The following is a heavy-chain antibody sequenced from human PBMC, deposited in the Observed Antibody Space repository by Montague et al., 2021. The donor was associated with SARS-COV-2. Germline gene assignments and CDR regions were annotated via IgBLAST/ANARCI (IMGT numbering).Heavy chain of an antibody. CDR1: LHCGSGDS. CDR2: SNHSGST. J-gene: IGHJ4*02. D-gene: IGHD3-10*01. V-gene: IGHV4-34*01. Sequence: SETLSLTCAGDLHCGSGDSWNWIGQPPGKGPVSSGESNHSGSTNYNPSLKSRVTMSVDTSKNQFSLKLSSVTAADTAVYYCARGARQGYGFRLGSFDSWGQGTLVTVSS. CDR3: ARGARQGYGFRLGSFDS.